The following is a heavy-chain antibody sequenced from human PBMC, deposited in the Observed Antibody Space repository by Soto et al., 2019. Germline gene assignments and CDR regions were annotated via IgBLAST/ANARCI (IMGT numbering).Heavy chain of an antibody. J-gene: IGHJ4*02. CDR3: ARVLPAVAGTGFDY. D-gene: IGHD6-19*01. V-gene: IGHV3-30-3*01. CDR1: GFTFSSYA. CDR2: ISYDGSNK. Sequence: QVQLVESRGGVVQPGRSLRLSCAAAGFTFSSYAMHWVRQAPGKGLEWVAVISYDGSNKYYADSVKGRFTISRDNSKNTLYLQMNSLRAEDMAVYYCARVLPAVAGTGFDYWGQGTLVTVSS.